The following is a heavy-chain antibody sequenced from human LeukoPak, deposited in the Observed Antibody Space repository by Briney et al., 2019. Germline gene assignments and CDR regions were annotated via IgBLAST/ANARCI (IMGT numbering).Heavy chain of an antibody. J-gene: IGHJ4*02. CDR2: IKPDGSET. D-gene: IGHD6-13*01. Sequence: GGSLRLSCAASGFMFTTYWMTWVRQAPGKGPERVANIKPDGSETYYVDSVKGRFTISRDNTKSLLYLQMNSLRGEDAALYYCGGFGYEAAVDLWGQGTLVTVSS. CDR3: GGFGYEAAVDL. V-gene: IGHV3-7*01. CDR1: GFMFTTYW.